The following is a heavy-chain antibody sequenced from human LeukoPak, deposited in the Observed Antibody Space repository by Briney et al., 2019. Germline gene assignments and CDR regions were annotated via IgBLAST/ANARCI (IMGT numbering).Heavy chain of an antibody. CDR2: IISKTDGGTT. V-gene: IGHV3-15*01. CDR1: GLTFSNAW. CDR3: STGPTRINMIRGVVITDY. Sequence: PGGSLRLSCAASGLTFSNAWMSWVRQAPGKGLEWVGRIISKTDGGTTDYAAPVKGRFTISRDDSKNTLYLQMNRLKTEDTAVYYCSTGPTRINMIRGVVITDYWGQGTLVTVSS. J-gene: IGHJ4*02. D-gene: IGHD3-10*01.